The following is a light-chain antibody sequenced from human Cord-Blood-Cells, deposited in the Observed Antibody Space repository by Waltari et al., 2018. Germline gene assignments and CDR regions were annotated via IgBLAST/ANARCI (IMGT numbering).Light chain of an antibody. CDR2: VAS. CDR1: QSVSSN. V-gene: IGKV3-15*01. Sequence: EIVMTQSPATLSVSPGERATLPCRASQSVSSNLAWYQQKPGQAPRLLIYVASTRATGIPARFSGSGSGTEFTLTISSLQSEDFAVYYCQQYNNWPPWTFGQGTKVEIK. J-gene: IGKJ1*01. CDR3: QQYNNWPPWT.